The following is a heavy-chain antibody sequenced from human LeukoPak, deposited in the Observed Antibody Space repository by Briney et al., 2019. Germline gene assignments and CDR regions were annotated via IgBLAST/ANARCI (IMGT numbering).Heavy chain of an antibody. J-gene: IGHJ4*02. D-gene: IGHD5-12*01. CDR1: GGSISSDDSY. V-gene: IGHV4-30-4*01. Sequence: SETLSLTCTVSGGSISSDDSYWSWIRQAPGQGLEWIGYIYYSGNTHYNPSLKSRVTMSVDTSTNQFSLRLSSVTAADTAVYYCARGSGYVRGDFDYWGQGTLVTVSS. CDR3: ARGSGYVRGDFDY. CDR2: IYYSGNT.